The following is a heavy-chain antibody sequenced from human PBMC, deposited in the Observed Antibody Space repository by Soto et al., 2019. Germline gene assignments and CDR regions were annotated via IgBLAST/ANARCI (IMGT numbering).Heavy chain of an antibody. CDR1: GFTFSSYA. J-gene: IGHJ1*01. V-gene: IGHV3-23*01. D-gene: IGHD3-3*01. CDR3: VKLPHYDLRSLPPY. CDR2: ISGSGGST. Sequence: GGSLRLSCAASGFTFSSYAMSWVRQAPGKGLEWVSAISGSGGSTYYADSVKGRFTISRDNSKNTLYLQMNSLRAEDTAVYYCVKLPHYDLRSLPPYWGQGSLVTVSS.